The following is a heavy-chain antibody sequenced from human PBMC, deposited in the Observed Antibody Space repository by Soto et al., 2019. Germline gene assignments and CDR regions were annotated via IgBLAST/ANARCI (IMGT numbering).Heavy chain of an antibody. Sequence: SETLSLTCTVSGCSVSSGSYYWSWIRQPPGKGLEWIGYIYYSGSTNYNPSLKSRVTISVDTSKNQFSLKLNSVTAADTAVYYCASYSSGWYDVSYWGQGTLVTVSS. V-gene: IGHV4-61*01. CDR3: ASYSSGWYDVSY. CDR2: IYYSGST. D-gene: IGHD6-19*01. J-gene: IGHJ4*02. CDR1: GCSVSSGSYY.